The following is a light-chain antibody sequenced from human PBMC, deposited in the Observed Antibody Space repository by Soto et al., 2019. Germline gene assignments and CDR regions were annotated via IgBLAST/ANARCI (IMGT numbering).Light chain of an antibody. J-gene: IGLJ2*01. V-gene: IGLV1-40*01. Sequence: QSVLTQPPSVPGAPGQRVTISCTGSSSNIGAGYDVHWYQQLPGTAPKLLIYGNNNRPSGVPDRFSGSKSGTSASLAITGLQAEDEADYYCQSYDSSLSALFGGGTKLTVL. CDR3: QSYDSSLSAL. CDR2: GNN. CDR1: SSNIGAGYD.